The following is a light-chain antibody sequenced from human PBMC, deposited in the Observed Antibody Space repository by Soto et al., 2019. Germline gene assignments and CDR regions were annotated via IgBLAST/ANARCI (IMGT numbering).Light chain of an antibody. V-gene: IGLV2-8*01. CDR1: SSDVGAYKY. J-gene: IGLJ3*02. CDR3: TSYVGSDIWV. CDR2: EVS. Sequence: QSVLTQPPSASGSPGQSVTISCTGTSSDVGAYKYVSWYQQYPGKAPKLMIYEVSKRSSGVPDRFSGSKSGNTASLTVSGLQAEDEADYYCTSYVGSDIWVFGGGTNLTVL.